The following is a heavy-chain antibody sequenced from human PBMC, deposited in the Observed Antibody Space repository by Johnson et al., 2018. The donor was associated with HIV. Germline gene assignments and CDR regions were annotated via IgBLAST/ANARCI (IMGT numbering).Heavy chain of an antibody. CDR3: AREIIAARPSAFDI. V-gene: IGHV3-33*01. CDR1: GFTFSNYG. D-gene: IGHD6-6*01. CDR2: IWYDGSKK. Sequence: QVQLVESGGGVVQPGRSLRLSCAASGFTFSNYGMHWVRQAPGKGLEWVAVIWYDGSKKYYADSLKVRFTISRANSKNTLYLQMTSLRAEDTAVYYCAREIIAARPSAFDIGGQGTLVTVS. J-gene: IGHJ3*02.